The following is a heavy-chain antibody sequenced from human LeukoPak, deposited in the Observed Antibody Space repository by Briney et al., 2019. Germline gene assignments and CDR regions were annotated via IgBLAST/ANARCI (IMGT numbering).Heavy chain of an antibody. CDR1: GFTYDDYG. V-gene: IGHV3-20*04. D-gene: IGHD3-22*01. J-gene: IGHJ4*02. Sequence: PGGSLRLSCAASGFTYDDYGMSWVRQAPGKGLEWVSGINWHGGSTGYADSVKGRFTISRDNAKKSLYLQMNSLRVEDTAFYYCAAALDSSSYFYWGFDYWGQGTLVTVSS. CDR3: AAALDSSSYFYWGFDY. CDR2: INWHGGST.